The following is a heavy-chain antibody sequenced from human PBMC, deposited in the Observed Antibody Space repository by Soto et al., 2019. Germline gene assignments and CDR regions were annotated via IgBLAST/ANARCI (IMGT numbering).Heavy chain of an antibody. J-gene: IGHJ4*02. CDR1: GFTFSSYA. CDR3: AKDPAIYGGNTPDY. V-gene: IGHV3-23*01. CDR2: ISGSGGST. Sequence: EVQLLESGGGLVQPGGSLRLSCAASGFTFSSYAMSWVRQAPGKGLELVSAISGSGGSTYYADSVKGRFTISRDNSKNTLYLQMNSLRAEDTAVYYCAKDPAIYGGNTPDYWGQGTLVTVSA. D-gene: IGHD4-17*01.